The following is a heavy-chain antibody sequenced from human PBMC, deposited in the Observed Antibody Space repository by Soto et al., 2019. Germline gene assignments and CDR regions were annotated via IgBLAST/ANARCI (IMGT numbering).Heavy chain of an antibody. J-gene: IGHJ4*02. Sequence: QVQLVQSGAEVKKPGASVKVSCKASGYTFTNIGISWVRQAPGQGLEWMGWISSYNGNTNYAQKVQGRVTMTTDTSTSTAYMELRSLRSDDTAVYYCARGGHCTSTSCYGMFDYWGQGTLVTVSS. D-gene: IGHD2-2*01. V-gene: IGHV1-18*01. CDR3: ARGGHCTSTSCYGMFDY. CDR2: ISSYNGNT. CDR1: GYTFTNIG.